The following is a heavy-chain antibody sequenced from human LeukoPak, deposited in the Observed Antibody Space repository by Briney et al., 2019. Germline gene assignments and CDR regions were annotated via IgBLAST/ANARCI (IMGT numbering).Heavy chain of an antibody. CDR2: ITANGDTT. D-gene: IGHD3-3*01. Sequence: GGSLRLSCVGSGFIFRSYAVTWFRQAPGKGLDWVSSITANGDTTYYADSVKGRFTISRDNSKNTLYLQMSSLRAEDTAVYYCATFGVIVRNNYLDYWGQGALVAVSS. CDR1: GFIFRSYA. CDR3: ATFGVIVRNNYLDY. J-gene: IGHJ4*02. V-gene: IGHV3-23*01.